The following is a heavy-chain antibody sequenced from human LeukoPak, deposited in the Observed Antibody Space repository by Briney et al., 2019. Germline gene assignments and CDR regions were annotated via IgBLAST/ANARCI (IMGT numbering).Heavy chain of an antibody. V-gene: IGHV3-23*01. J-gene: IGHJ5*02. CDR1: GFTFSSYA. CDR3: AKDRAGGSVWYAFDP. Sequence: GGSLRLSCAASGFTFSSYAMSWVRQAPGKGLEWVSVNSFSGGSTDYADSVKGRFTISRDNSKNTLYLQMNSLRPDDTAVYYCAKDRAGGSVWYAFDPWGQGTLVTVSS. CDR2: NSFSGGST. D-gene: IGHD6-13*01.